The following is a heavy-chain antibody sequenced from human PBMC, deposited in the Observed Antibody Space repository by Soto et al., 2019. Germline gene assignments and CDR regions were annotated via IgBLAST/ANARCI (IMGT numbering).Heavy chain of an antibody. D-gene: IGHD6-6*01. J-gene: IGHJ6*02. CDR1: GSSITSAGYS. CDR2: IYQRWRT. Sequence: SETLSLTCGVSGSSITSAGYSWSWIWQRQAKGLGRLWNIYQRWRTYYNPSLKSRVTTSVDSSRNRFALTLSSVTASDSAVYFCSSTEKSSSSSAESGYYYYYGMDVWGQGTTVTVSS. CDR3: SSTEKSSSSSAESGYYYYYGMDV. V-gene: IGHV4-30-2*01.